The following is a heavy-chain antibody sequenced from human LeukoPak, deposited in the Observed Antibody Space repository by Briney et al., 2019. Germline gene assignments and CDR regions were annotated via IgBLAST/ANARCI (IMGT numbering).Heavy chain of an antibody. V-gene: IGHV3-30-3*01. Sequence: PGRSLRLSCAASGFTFSSYAMHWVRQAPGKGLEWVAVTSNDGSNKFYADSVKGRFTISRDNSKNTLYVQMNSLRAEDTAAYYCASAPRDYYFGSGSMGSYFDYWGQGTLVTVSS. J-gene: IGHJ4*02. CDR1: GFTFSSYA. D-gene: IGHD3-10*01. CDR2: TSNDGSNK. CDR3: ASAPRDYYFGSGSMGSYFDY.